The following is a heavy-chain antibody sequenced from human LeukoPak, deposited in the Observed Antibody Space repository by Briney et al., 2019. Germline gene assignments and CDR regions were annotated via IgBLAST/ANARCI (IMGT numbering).Heavy chain of an antibody. CDR1: GGTFSSYA. Sequence: EASVKVSCKASGGTFSSYAISWVRQAPGQGLEWMGRIIPILGIANYAQKFQGRVTITADKSTSTAYMELSSLRSEDTAVYYCARDDYGSGRNYYYGMDVWGQGTTVPVSS. J-gene: IGHJ6*02. V-gene: IGHV1-69*04. D-gene: IGHD3-10*01. CDR2: IIPILGIA. CDR3: ARDDYGSGRNYYYGMDV.